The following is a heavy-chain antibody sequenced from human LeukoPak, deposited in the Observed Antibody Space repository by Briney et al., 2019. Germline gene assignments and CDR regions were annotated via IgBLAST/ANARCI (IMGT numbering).Heavy chain of an antibody. J-gene: IGHJ4*02. CDR1: GASISSNHY. Sequence: SETLSLTCTVSGASISSNHYWGWIRQPPGMGLEWIGSIHYRINTYYNPSLKSRLTISIDTSKNQFSLRLSSVTAADTAVYYCARYEGEDGYNAKTIDYWGQGTLVTVSS. CDR2: IHYRINT. CDR3: ARYEGEDGYNAKTIDY. V-gene: IGHV4-39*01. D-gene: IGHD5-24*01.